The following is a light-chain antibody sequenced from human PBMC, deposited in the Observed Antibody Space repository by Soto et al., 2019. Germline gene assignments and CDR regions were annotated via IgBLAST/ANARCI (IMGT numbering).Light chain of an antibody. J-gene: IGKJ4*01. Sequence: EIVLTQSPATLSLSPGERATLSCRASQSVSSYLAWYQQKPGQAPRLLIYDASSRATGIPARFSGSGSGTDFSLTISSLESEDFAVYYCQHRSNWPLTFGGGTKVEIK. V-gene: IGKV3-11*01. CDR2: DAS. CDR3: QHRSNWPLT. CDR1: QSVSSY.